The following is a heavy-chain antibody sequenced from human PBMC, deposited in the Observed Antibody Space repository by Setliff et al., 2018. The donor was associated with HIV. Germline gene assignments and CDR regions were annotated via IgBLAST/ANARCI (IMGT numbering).Heavy chain of an antibody. D-gene: IGHD3-22*01. Sequence: SETLSLTCTVSGGSIRSSSYYWAWLRQSPGKGLEWIGGMFYSGRTYHNPSLKSRVTISIDASKNQFSLKLSSVTAADTAVYSCARDMMYHYDNSGSFGWFDPWGQGTLVTVSS. CDR2: MFYSGRT. CDR1: GGSIRSSSYY. V-gene: IGHV4-39*07. J-gene: IGHJ5*02. CDR3: ARDMMYHYDNSGSFGWFDP.